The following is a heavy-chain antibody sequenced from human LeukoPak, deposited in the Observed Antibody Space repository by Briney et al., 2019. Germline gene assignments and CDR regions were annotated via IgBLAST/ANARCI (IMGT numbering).Heavy chain of an antibody. CDR1: GFTFSSYW. J-gene: IGHJ4*02. CDR2: ISGSGGST. D-gene: IGHD2-2*01. CDR3: AKDRARYCSSTSCSYFDY. V-gene: IGHV3-23*01. Sequence: GGSLRLSCAASGFTFSSYWMSWVRQAPGKGLEWVSAISGSGGSTYYADSVKGRFTISRDNSKNTLYLQMNSLRAEDTAVYYCAKDRARYCSSTSCSYFDYWGQGTLVTVSS.